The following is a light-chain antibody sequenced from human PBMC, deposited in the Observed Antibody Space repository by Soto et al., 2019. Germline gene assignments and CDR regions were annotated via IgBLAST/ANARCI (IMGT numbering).Light chain of an antibody. CDR2: DVS. CDR1: SSDVGGYNF. J-gene: IGLJ1*01. Sequence: QSVLTQPAPVSGSPGQSITISCTGTSSDVGGYNFVSWYQQHPGKAPKLMVYDVSNRPSGVSNRFSGSKSGNTASLTISGLQAEDEADYYCSSYTSSSTYVFGTGTKGTVL. V-gene: IGLV2-14*01. CDR3: SSYTSSSTYV.